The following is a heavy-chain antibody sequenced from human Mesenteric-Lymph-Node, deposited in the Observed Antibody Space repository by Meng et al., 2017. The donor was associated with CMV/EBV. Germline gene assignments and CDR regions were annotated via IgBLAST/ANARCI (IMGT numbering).Heavy chain of an antibody. V-gene: IGHV1-2*02. CDR1: GYTFTDYI. CDR2: IDPDGGGT. CDR3: ARLRTTSGSPPS. Sequence: SCKASGYTFTDYIIHWLRQAPGQGPEWMGYIDPDGGGTKFAQQFQGRVSMGRDTSLSTAYMELHTLRSDDTAVYFCARLRTTSGSPPSWGQGTLVTVSS. J-gene: IGHJ5*02. D-gene: IGHD1-26*01.